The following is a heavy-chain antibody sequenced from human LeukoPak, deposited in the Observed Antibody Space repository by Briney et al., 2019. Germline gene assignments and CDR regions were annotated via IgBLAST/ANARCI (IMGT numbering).Heavy chain of an antibody. J-gene: IGHJ4*02. Sequence: EASVEVSCKASGYTFTGYYMHWVRQAPGQGLEWMGWINPKSGVTKYAQKFQGRVTMTRDTSISTAYMELSRLRSEDTAVYYCARDSEDTTMGPGYWGQGTLVTVSS. D-gene: IGHD5-18*01. CDR3: ARDSEDTTMGPGY. CDR1: GYTFTGYY. V-gene: IGHV1-2*02. CDR2: INPKSGVT.